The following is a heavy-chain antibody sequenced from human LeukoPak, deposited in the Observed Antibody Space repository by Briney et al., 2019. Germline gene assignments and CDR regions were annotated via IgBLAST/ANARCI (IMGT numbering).Heavy chain of an antibody. CDR2: IYHSGST. J-gene: IGHJ4*02. V-gene: IGHV4-38-2*02. CDR3: ARDNVGYSYGSDY. CDR1: GYSISSGYY. Sequence: SETLSHTCTVSGYSISSGYYWGWIRQPPGKGLEWIGSIYHSGSTYYNPSLKSRVTISVDTSKNQFSLKLSSETAADTAVYYCARDNVGYSYGSDYWGQGTLVTVSS. D-gene: IGHD5-18*01.